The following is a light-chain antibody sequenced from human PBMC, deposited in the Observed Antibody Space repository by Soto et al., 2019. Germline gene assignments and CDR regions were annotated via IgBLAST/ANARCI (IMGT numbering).Light chain of an antibody. CDR1: SSDVGGYNY. CDR3: SSYSSFSTLGV. Sequence: QSVLTQPASVSGSPGQSVTISCTGTSSDVGGYNYVSWYQQHPGKAPKLTIYEVSNRPSGVSSRFSGSKSGNTASLTISGLQAEDEADYYCSSYSSFSTLGVFGTGTKLTVL. V-gene: IGLV2-14*01. CDR2: EVS. J-gene: IGLJ1*01.